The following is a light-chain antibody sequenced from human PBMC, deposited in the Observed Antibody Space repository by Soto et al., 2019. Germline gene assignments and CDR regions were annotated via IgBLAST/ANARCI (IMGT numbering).Light chain of an antibody. CDR3: CSYAGNYPPYV. Sequence: QSVLTQPRSVSGSPGQSVTISCTGTSSDVGGYNYVSWYQQHPGKAPKLMIYDVTKRPSGVPGRFSGSKSGNTASLTISGLQAEDEADYYCCSYAGNYPPYVLGTGTKLTVL. V-gene: IGLV2-11*01. CDR1: SSDVGGYNY. CDR2: DVT. J-gene: IGLJ1*01.